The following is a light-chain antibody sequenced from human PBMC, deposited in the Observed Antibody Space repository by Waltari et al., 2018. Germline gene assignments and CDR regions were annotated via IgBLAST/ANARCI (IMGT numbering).Light chain of an antibody. J-gene: IGKJ2*01. CDR3: QHYYSYPYT. CDR2: AAS. CDR1: QGISSY. Sequence: AIRMTQSPSSFSASTGDRVSITCRASQGISSYLALYQQKPGKAPKLLIYAASTLQSGVPSRFSGSGSGTDFTLTISCLQSEDFATYYCQHYYSYPYTFGQGTKVEIK. V-gene: IGKV1-8*01.